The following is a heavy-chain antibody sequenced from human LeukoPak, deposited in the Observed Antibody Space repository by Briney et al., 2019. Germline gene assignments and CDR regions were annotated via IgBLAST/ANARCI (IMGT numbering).Heavy chain of an antibody. CDR2: INHSGST. CDR1: GGSFSGYY. J-gene: IGHJ4*02. D-gene: IGHD2-15*01. CDR3: ARATVAATLRSFDY. Sequence: SETLSLTCAVYGGSFSGYYWSWIRQRPGKGLEWIGEINHSGSTNYNPSLKSRVTISVDTSKNQFSLKLSSVTAADTAVYYCARATVAATLRSFDYWGQGTLVTVSS. V-gene: IGHV4-34*01.